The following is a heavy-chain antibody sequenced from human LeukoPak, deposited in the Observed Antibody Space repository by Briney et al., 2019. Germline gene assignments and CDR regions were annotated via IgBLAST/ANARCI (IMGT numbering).Heavy chain of an antibody. V-gene: IGHV5-51*01. CDR2: IYPGDSDT. D-gene: IGHD4/OR15-4a*01. CDR1: GYSFTTTW. CDR3: ARRGANSLLDY. Sequence: GESLKISGKGSGYSFTTTWLGWLRQMPGKGLESMGVIYPGDSDTRYSPSFQGQVTISADKSISTAYLQWSSLKASDTAMYYCARRGANSLLDYWGQGTLVSVSS. J-gene: IGHJ4*02.